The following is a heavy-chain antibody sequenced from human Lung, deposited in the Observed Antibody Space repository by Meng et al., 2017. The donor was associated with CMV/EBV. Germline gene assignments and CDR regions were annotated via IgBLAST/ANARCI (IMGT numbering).Heavy chain of an antibody. V-gene: IGHV3-21*01. D-gene: IGHD3-22*01. J-gene: IGHJ6*02. Sequence: GGSLRLXCAASGFTFSSYSMHWVRQAPGKGLEWVSSISSSSSYIYYADSVKGRFTISRDNAKNSLYLQMNSLRAEDTAVYYCARADYYDSSGYDIAPNYYYYGMDVXGQGXTVTVSS. CDR2: ISSSSSYI. CDR3: ARADYYDSSGYDIAPNYYYYGMDV. CDR1: GFTFSSYS.